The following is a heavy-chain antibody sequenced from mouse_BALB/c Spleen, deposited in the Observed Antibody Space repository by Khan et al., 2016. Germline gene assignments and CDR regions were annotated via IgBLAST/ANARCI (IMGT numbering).Heavy chain of an antibody. CDR1: GYTFTNYG. Sequence: QFLLVQSGPELKKPGKTVKISCKASGYTFTNYGMNWVKQAPGKGLKWMGWINTYSGESTYADDFKGRFAFSLETSANTAYLLINNLKNEDTATYFCARYRYYYGSSRYYDVWGAGTTVTVSS. CDR3: ARYRYYYGSSRYYDV. D-gene: IGHD1-1*01. V-gene: IGHV9-3-1*01. J-gene: IGHJ1*01. CDR2: INTYSGES.